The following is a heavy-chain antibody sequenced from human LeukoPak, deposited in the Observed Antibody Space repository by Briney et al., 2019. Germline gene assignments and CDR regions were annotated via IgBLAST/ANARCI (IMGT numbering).Heavy chain of an antibody. Sequence: SGTLSLTCAVSGGSISSSNWWSWDRQPPGKGLEWIGEIYHSGSTNYNPSLKSRVTISADKSKNQFSLKLSSVTAADTAVYYCVRHSSGWYGDAFDIWGQGTMVTVSS. V-gene: IGHV4-4*02. CDR3: VRHSSGWYGDAFDI. J-gene: IGHJ3*02. CDR2: IYHSGST. CDR1: GGSISSSNW. D-gene: IGHD6-19*01.